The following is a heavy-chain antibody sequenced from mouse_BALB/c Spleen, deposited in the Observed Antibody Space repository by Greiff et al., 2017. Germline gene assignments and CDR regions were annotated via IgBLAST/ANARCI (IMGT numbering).Heavy chain of an antibody. D-gene: IGHD2-4*01. CDR3: ARDRDDYDEAWFAY. J-gene: IGHJ3*01. CDR1: GFTFSSYA. V-gene: IGHV5-6*03. CDR2: ISDGGSYT. Sequence: EVKLMESGGGLVKPGGSLKLSCAASGFTFSSYAMSWVRQTPEKRLEWVATISDGGSYTYYPDSVKGRFTISRDNAKNNLYLQMSSLKSEDTAMYYCARDRDDYDEAWFAYWGQGTLVTVSA.